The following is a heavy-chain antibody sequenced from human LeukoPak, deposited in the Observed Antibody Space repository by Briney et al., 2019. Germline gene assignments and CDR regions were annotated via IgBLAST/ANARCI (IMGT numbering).Heavy chain of an antibody. Sequence: ASVKVSCNASGYTFTSYDINWVRQATGQGLEWMGWMNPNSGNTGYAQKFQGRVTITRNTSISTDYMELSSLRSEDTAVYYCARSGGGANDAFDIWGQGTMVTVSS. CDR3: ARSGGGANDAFDI. V-gene: IGHV1-8*03. CDR2: MNPNSGNT. J-gene: IGHJ3*02. CDR1: GYTFTSYD. D-gene: IGHD1-26*01.